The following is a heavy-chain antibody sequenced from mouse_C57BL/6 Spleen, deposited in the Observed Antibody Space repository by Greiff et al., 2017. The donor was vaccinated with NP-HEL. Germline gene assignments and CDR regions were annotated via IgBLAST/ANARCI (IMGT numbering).Heavy chain of an antibody. CDR1: GFNIKDDY. Sequence: EVQRVESGAELVRPGASVKLSCTASGFNIKDDYMHWVKQRPEQGLEWIGWIDPENGDTEYASKFQGKATITADTSSNTAYLQLSSLTSEDTAVYYCTTSLSMVTTDAYWGQGTLVTVSA. V-gene: IGHV14-4*01. D-gene: IGHD2-2*01. CDR3: TTSLSMVTTDAY. CDR2: IDPENGDT. J-gene: IGHJ3*01.